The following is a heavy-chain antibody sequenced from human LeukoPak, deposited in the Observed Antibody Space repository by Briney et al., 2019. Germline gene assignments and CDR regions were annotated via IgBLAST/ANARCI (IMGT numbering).Heavy chain of an antibody. Sequence: PSETLSLTCTVSGGSIGSSSYYWGWIRQPPGKGLEWIGSIYYSGSTYYNPSLKSRVTISVDTSKNQFSLKLSSVTAADTAVYYCASGYSYGFPRYYYYYMDVWGKGTTVTVSS. CDR1: GGSIGSSSYY. V-gene: IGHV4-39*07. J-gene: IGHJ6*03. D-gene: IGHD5-18*01. CDR2: IYYSGST. CDR3: ASGYSYGFPRYYYYYMDV.